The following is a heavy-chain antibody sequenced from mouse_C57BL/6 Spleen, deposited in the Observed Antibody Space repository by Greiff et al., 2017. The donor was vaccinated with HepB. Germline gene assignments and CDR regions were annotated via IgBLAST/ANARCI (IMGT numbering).Heavy chain of an antibody. J-gene: IGHJ2*01. V-gene: IGHV1-80*01. CDR1: GYAFSSYW. Sequence: QVQLQQSGAELVKPGASVKISCKASGYAFSSYWMNWVKQRPGKGLEWIGQIYPGDGDTNYNGKFKGKATLTADKSSSTAYMQLSSLTSEDSAVYCCATMVTTGDFDYWGQGTTLTVSS. CDR3: ATMVTTGDFDY. D-gene: IGHD2-2*01. CDR2: IYPGDGDT.